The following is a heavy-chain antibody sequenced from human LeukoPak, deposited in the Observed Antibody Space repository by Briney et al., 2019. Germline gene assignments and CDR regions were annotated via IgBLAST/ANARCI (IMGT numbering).Heavy chain of an antibody. CDR2: INHSGST. D-gene: IGHD3-3*01. Sequence: SETLSLTCAVYGGSFSGYYWSWIRQPPGKGLEWIGEINHSGSTNYNPSLKSRVTISVDTSKNQFSLKLSSVTAADTAVYYCARCHSYYDFWSGYHSPPYYYYYMDVWGKGTTVTVSS. J-gene: IGHJ6*03. CDR3: ARCHSYYDFWSGYHSPPYYYYYMDV. V-gene: IGHV4-34*01. CDR1: GGSFSGYY.